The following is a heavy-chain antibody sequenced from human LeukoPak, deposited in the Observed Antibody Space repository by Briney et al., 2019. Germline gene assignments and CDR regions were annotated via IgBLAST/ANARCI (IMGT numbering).Heavy chain of an antibody. D-gene: IGHD3-10*01. J-gene: IGHJ4*02. V-gene: IGHV4-4*07. Sequence: SETLSLTCTVSGGSFSSYYWSWIRQPAGKGLEWIGHIYTSGTTNYNPSLKSRVTMSIDTSKNQFSLKLSSVTAADTAIYYCARDAKYYFGSRTYFFFEYWGQGTLLTVSS. CDR2: IYTSGTT. CDR3: ARDAKYYFGSRTYFFFEY. CDR1: GGSFSSYY.